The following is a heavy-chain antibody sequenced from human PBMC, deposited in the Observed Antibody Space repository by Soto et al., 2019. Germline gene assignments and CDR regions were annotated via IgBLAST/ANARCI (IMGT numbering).Heavy chain of an antibody. CDR3: ARITYYDILTGYYGHYYGMDV. CDR1: GYTFTSYG. D-gene: IGHD3-9*01. J-gene: IGHJ6*02. V-gene: IGHV1-18*01. Sequence: ASVKVSCKASGYTFTSYGISWVRQAPGQGLEWMGWISAYNGNTNYAQKLQGRVTMTTDTSTSTAYMELRNLRSDDTAVYYCARITYYDILTGYYGHYYGMDVWGQGTTVTVSS. CDR2: ISAYNGNT.